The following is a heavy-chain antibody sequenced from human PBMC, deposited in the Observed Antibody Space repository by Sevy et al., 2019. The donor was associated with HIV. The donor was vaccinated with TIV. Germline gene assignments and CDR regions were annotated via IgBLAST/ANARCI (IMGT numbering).Heavy chain of an antibody. V-gene: IGHV3-9*01. Sequence: SLRLSCAASGFTFDDYAMHWVRQAPGKGLEWVSGISWNSGSIGYADSVKGRFTISRDNAKNSLYLQMNSLRAEDTALYYCAKDVGVGATINYYYGMDVWGQGTTVTVSS. D-gene: IGHD1-26*01. CDR2: ISWNSGSI. J-gene: IGHJ6*02. CDR3: AKDVGVGATINYYYGMDV. CDR1: GFTFDDYA.